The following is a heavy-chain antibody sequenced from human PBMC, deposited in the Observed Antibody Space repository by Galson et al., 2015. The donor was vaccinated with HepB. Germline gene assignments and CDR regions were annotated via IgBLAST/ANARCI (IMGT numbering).Heavy chain of an antibody. D-gene: IGHD3-22*01. CDR2: ISYDGSNK. Sequence: SLRLSCAASGFSFSNYAMDWIRQAPGKGLEWVAIISYDGSNKYYADSVKGRFTISRDNSKNTLYLQMNSLRAEDTAVYYCARDFGRDYYDSSGYYYFWWWYFDLWGRGTLVTVSS. J-gene: IGHJ2*01. CDR1: GFSFSNYA. V-gene: IGHV3-30-3*01. CDR3: ARDFGRDYYDSSGYYYFWWWYFDL.